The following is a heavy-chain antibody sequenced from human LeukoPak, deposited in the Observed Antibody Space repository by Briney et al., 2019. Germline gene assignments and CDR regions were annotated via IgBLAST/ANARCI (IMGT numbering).Heavy chain of an antibody. V-gene: IGHV4-34*01. CDR3: ARDDSSGSLGY. D-gene: IGHD3-22*01. J-gene: IGHJ4*02. CDR2: INHSGST. CDR1: GGSFSGYY. Sequence: SETLTLTCAVYGGSFSGYYWSWIRQPPGKGLEWIGEINHSGSTNYNPSLKSRVTISVDTSKNQFSLKLSSMTAADTAVYYCARDDSSGSLGYWGQGTLVTVSS.